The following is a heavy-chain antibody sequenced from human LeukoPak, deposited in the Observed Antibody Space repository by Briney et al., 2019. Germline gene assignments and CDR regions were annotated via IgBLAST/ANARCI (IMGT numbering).Heavy chain of an antibody. CDR1: GGSISSGGYY. Sequence: SETLSLTCTVSGGSISSGGYYWSWIRQPPGKGLEWIGYIYHSGSTYYNPSLKSRVTISVDRSKNQFSLRLNSVTAADTAVYYCARDQLGDAVDIWGQGTMVTVSS. CDR3: ARDQLGDAVDI. D-gene: IGHD3-16*01. V-gene: IGHV4-30-2*01. J-gene: IGHJ3*02. CDR2: IYHSGST.